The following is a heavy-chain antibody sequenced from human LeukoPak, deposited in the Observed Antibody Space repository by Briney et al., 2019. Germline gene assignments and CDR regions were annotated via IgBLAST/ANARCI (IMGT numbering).Heavy chain of an antibody. Sequence: SGGSLRLSSAASGFTFSGYAMSWVRPAPGQGREWGSAICGGSGSKDNADSVKGLCTISRDNSKNTLYMQMNSLRAEDTAVYYWAKDSVLAATMVRGVYDYWGQGTLVTVSS. CDR3: AKDSVLAATMVRGVYDY. V-gene: IGHV3-23*01. CDR2: ICGGSGSK. J-gene: IGHJ4*02. D-gene: IGHD3-10*01. CDR1: GFTFSGYA.